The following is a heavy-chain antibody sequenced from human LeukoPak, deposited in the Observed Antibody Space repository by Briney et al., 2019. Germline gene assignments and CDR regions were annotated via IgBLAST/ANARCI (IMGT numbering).Heavy chain of an antibody. CDR3: ARGPPNWGYDY. D-gene: IGHD7-27*01. CDR2: MSPNSGDT. Sequence: ASVKVSCKASGYTFTSYDFNWVRQATGQRPEWMGWMSPNSGDTGYAQKFQDRVTMTRNTSISTANMELSSLRSDDTAVYYCARGPPNWGYDYWGPGTLATVSS. V-gene: IGHV1-8*01. J-gene: IGHJ4*02. CDR1: GYTFTSYD.